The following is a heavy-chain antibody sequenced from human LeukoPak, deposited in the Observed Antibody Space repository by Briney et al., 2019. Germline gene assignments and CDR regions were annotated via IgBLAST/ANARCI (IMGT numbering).Heavy chain of an antibody. CDR3: SGEPRVVAAAGLDS. D-gene: IGHD6-13*01. V-gene: IGHV3-30*04. CDR1: GFTFSTYA. Sequence: GGSLRLSCAASGFTFSTYAMHWVRQAQGTGLERVAITSYDGSNKYYAHSVKGRSTIYRDNSKNTPYLQMNSLRAEDTAVYFCSGEPRVVAAAGLDSWGQGTMVTVSS. CDR2: TSYDGSNK. J-gene: IGHJ4*02.